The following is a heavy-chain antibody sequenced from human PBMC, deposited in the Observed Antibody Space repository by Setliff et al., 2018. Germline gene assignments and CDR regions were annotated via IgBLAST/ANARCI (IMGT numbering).Heavy chain of an antibody. J-gene: IGHJ4*02. V-gene: IGHV1-2*02. CDR3: LRLVRYCTKIACQATSGDEV. CDR2: INPNSGGT. D-gene: IGHD2-8*01. Sequence: GASVKVSCKASEYTFTDHYIHWVRQAPGQGLEWMGWINPNSGGTNFEQKFQGRVSLTRDTSLGVIYMELRDLRSDDTAVYYCLRLVRYCTKIACQATSGDEVWGLGTLVTVSS. CDR1: EYTFTDHY.